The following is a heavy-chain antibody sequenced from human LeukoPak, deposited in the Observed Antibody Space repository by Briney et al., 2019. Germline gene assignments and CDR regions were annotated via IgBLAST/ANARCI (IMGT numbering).Heavy chain of an antibody. CDR3: ARGRTGSYYAMRNDY. D-gene: IGHD3-10*01. J-gene: IGHJ4*02. Sequence: SETLSLTCAVYGGTFSRYYWSWIRQPPGKGLEWIGEINHSGSTNYNPSLKSRVTISVDTSKNQFSLKLSSVTAADTAVYYCARGRTGSYYAMRNDYWGQGTLVTVSS. CDR1: GGTFSRYY. CDR2: INHSGST. V-gene: IGHV4-34*01.